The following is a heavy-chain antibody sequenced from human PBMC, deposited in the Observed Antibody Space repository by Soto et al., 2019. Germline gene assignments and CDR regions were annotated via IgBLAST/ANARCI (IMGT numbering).Heavy chain of an antibody. CDR3: AKEVPYYYDSSGSYYFDY. CDR2: ISGSGGST. CDR1: GFTFSSYA. J-gene: IGHJ4*02. Sequence: EVQLLESGGGLVQPGGSLRLSCAASGFTFSSYAMSWVRQAPGKGLEWVSAISGSGGSTYYADSVKGRFTISRDNSKNTLYLQMNSLRAEDTAVYYCAKEVPYYYDSSGSYYFDYWGQGTLVTVSS. V-gene: IGHV3-23*01. D-gene: IGHD3-22*01.